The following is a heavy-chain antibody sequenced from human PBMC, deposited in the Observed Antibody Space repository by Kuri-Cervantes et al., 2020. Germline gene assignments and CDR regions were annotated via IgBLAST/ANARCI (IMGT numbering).Heavy chain of an antibody. Sequence: LRLSCTVSGGSISSGDYYWSWIRQPPGKGLEWIGYIYYSGSTYYNPSLKSRVTISVDTSKNQFSLKLSSVTAADTAVYYCARGRGSPASSQPTFFDYWGQGTLVTVSS. CDR1: GGSISSGDYY. V-gene: IGHV4-30-4*01. CDR2: IYYSGST. D-gene: IGHD1-1*01. CDR3: ARGRGSPASSQPTFFDY. J-gene: IGHJ4*02.